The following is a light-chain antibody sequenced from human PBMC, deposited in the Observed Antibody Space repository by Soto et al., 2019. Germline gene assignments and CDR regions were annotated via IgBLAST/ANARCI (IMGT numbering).Light chain of an antibody. Sequence: DIPMTQFPSSLSASVGDRVTITCRASQGIRNDLGWYQQKPGKAPKRLIYAASSLQSGVPSRFSGSGSGTEFTLAISSLQPEYSATFYCLQHSTYPLTFGQGTKVEIK. J-gene: IGKJ1*01. CDR2: AAS. CDR3: LQHSTYPLT. CDR1: QGIRND. V-gene: IGKV1-17*01.